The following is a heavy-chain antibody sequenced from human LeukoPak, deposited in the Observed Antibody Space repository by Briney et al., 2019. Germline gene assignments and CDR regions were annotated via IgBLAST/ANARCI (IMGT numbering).Heavy chain of an antibody. CDR2: ISSSSSYI. Sequence: GGSPRLSCAASGFTFSSYSMNWVRQAPGKGLEWVSSISSSSSYIYYADSVKGRFTISRDNAKNSLYLQMNSLRTEDTAVYYCARGRGSYYYDSSGYGGYWGQGTLVTVSS. J-gene: IGHJ4*02. CDR1: GFTFSSYS. CDR3: ARGRGSYYYDSSGYGGY. V-gene: IGHV3-21*01. D-gene: IGHD3-22*01.